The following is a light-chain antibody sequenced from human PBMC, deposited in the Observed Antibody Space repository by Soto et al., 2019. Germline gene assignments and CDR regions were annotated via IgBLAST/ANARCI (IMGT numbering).Light chain of an antibody. CDR3: QQANSFPRT. CDR2: DAS. CDR1: QVVGSW. Sequence: DIQMTQSAASLSAPVAVRVTITCRGSQVVGSWLAWYQQKPGKAPKLLIFDASSLPSGDPSRFSGSGYGTDFALPISSLQPEDGASYYFQQANSFPRTLGHGTEGEIK. V-gene: IGKV1-12*01. J-gene: IGKJ1*01.